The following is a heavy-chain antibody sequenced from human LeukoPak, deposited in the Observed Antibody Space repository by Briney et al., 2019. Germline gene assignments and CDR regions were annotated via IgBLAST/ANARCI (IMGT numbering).Heavy chain of an antibody. D-gene: IGHD3-10*01. CDR3: ARGRTPLKLMVRGVTYFDY. V-gene: IGHV4-34*01. Sequence: SETLSLTCAVYGGSFSGYYWSWIRQPPGKGLEWIGEINHSGSTNYNPSLKSRVTISVHTSKNQFSLKLSSVTAADTAVYYCARGRTPLKLMVRGVTYFDYWGQGTLVTVSS. J-gene: IGHJ4*02. CDR1: GGSFSGYY. CDR2: INHSGST.